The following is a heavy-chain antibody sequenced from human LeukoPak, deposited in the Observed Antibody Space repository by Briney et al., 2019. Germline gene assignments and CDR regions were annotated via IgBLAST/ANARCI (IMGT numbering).Heavy chain of an antibody. J-gene: IGHJ4*02. CDR1: GFTFSSYS. CDR3: ARVTAAAGPDY. CDR2: ISSSSTYV. Sequence: PGGSLRLSCAASGFTFSSYSMNWVRQAPRKGLEWVSSISSSSTYVYYADSVKGRFTISRDNAKNSLYLQMNSLGADDTAVYYCARVTAAAGPDYWGQGTLVTVSS. V-gene: IGHV3-21*01. D-gene: IGHD6-13*01.